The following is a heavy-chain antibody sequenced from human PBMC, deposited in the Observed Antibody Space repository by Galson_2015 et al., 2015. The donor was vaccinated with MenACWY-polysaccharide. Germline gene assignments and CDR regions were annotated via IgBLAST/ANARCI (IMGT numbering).Heavy chain of an antibody. CDR1: GFAFSDYV. D-gene: IGHD3-3*01. J-gene: IGHJ6*02. CDR3: AESDYDDAGGYGLDV. CDR2: IWYDGTSK. Sequence: SLRLSCAASGFAFSDYVIHWVRQAPGKGLEWVAAIWYDGTSKYSEESVKGRFTISGDNSQNTLYLQMNCLRAEDTAVYYCAESDYDDAGGYGLDVWGQGTTVIVSS. V-gene: IGHV3-33*01.